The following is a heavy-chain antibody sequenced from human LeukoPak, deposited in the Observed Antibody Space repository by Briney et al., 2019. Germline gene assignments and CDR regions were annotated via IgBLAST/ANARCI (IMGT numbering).Heavy chain of an antibody. CDR2: ISSSSSYI. CDR3: ARDGRGFLEWLSNQNYYYYGMDV. CDR1: GFTFSSYS. Sequence: GGSLRLSCAASGFTFSSYSMSWVRQAPGKGLEWVSSISSSSSYIYYADSVKGRFTISRDNAKNSLYLQMNSLRAEDTAVYYCARDGRGFLEWLSNQNYYYYGMDVWGQGTTVTVSS. J-gene: IGHJ6*02. D-gene: IGHD3-3*01. V-gene: IGHV3-21*01.